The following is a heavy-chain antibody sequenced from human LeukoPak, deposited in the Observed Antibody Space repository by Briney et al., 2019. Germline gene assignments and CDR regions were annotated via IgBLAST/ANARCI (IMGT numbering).Heavy chain of an antibody. J-gene: IGHJ5*02. CDR3: ARDASTVRANNWFDP. CDR2: ISSSSSYI. D-gene: IGHD4-11*01. CDR1: GFTFSSYS. Sequence: GGSLSLFCAASGFTFSSYSMNWVRQARGRGLEWVSSISSSSSYIYYADSVKGLITSSRDNAKNSLYLQMNSLSAEGTAVSYCARDASTVRANNWFDPWGQGTLVTVSS. V-gene: IGHV3-21*01.